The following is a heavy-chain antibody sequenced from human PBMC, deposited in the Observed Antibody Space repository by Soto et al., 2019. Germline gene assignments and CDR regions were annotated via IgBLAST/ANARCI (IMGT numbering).Heavy chain of an antibody. V-gene: IGHV3-9*01. CDR2: ISWNSGSI. Sequence: PGGSLRLSCAASGFTFDDYAMHWVRQAPGKGLEWVSGISWNSGSIGYADSVKGRFTISRDNAKNSLYLQMNSLRAEDTALYYCAKVSGYDNIDFDYWGQGTLVTVSS. CDR1: GFTFDDYA. CDR3: AKVSGYDNIDFDY. D-gene: IGHD5-12*01. J-gene: IGHJ4*02.